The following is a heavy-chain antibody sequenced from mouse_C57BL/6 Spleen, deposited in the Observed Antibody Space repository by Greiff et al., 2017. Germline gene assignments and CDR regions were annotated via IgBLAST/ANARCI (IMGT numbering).Heavy chain of an antibody. Sequence: VQLMESGAELVKPGASVKISCKASGYAFSSYWMNWVKQRPGKGLEWIGQIYPGDGDTNYNGKFKGKATLTADKSSSTAYMQLSSLTSEDSAVYFCARLEANHWYFDVWGTGTTVTVSS. D-gene: IGHD3-2*02. CDR1: GYAFSSYW. CDR3: ARLEANHWYFDV. J-gene: IGHJ1*03. CDR2: IYPGDGDT. V-gene: IGHV1-80*01.